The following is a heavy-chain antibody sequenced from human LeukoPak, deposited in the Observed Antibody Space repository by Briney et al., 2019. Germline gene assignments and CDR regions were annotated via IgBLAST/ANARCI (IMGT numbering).Heavy chain of an antibody. V-gene: IGHV3-23*01. J-gene: IGHJ4*02. CDR3: ARDEYPYYGSGS. D-gene: IGHD3-10*01. CDR1: GFTLSSYA. Sequence: GGSLRLSCAASGFTLSSYAMSWVRQAPGKGLEWVSAISDTGNTYHADSVKGRFTISRDNSKNTLYLQMNSLRAEDTAVYYCARDEYPYYGSGSWGQGTLVTVSS. CDR2: ISDTGNT.